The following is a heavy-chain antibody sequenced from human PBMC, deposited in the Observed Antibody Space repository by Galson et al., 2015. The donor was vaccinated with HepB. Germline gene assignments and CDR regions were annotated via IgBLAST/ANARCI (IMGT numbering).Heavy chain of an antibody. Sequence: SLRLSCAASGFTFSSYAMSWVRQAPGKGLEWGSAICGSGGSTYYADYVKGRFTISRDNSKNTLYLQMNSLRAEDTAVYYCAKEPRYCSSTSCHFFRWFDPWGQGTLVPVSS. CDR3: AKEPRYCSSTSCHFFRWFDP. CDR2: ICGSGGST. J-gene: IGHJ5*02. D-gene: IGHD2-2*01. CDR1: GFTFSSYA. V-gene: IGHV3-23*01.